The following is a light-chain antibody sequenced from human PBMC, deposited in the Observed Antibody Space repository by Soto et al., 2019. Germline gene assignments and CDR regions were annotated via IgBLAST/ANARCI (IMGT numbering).Light chain of an antibody. CDR1: RTVTSSF. Sequence: EIVLTQSPGTLSLSPGERATLSCRASRTVTSSFLAWYQQKPGQAPRLLISGASNRATDIPDRFSGSGSGTDFTLVISRVGPEDSAVYYCQQYGNSPRTFGQGTKVDIK. J-gene: IGKJ1*01. CDR3: QQYGNSPRT. CDR2: GAS. V-gene: IGKV3-20*01.